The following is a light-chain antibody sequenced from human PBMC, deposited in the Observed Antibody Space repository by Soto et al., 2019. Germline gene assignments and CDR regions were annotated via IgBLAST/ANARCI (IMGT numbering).Light chain of an antibody. J-gene: IGKJ1*01. CDR1: QSVSSSS. CDR3: QQYGSSPTT. CDR2: GAS. Sequence: EIVLTQSPGTVSLSPGERVTLSLRASQSVSSSSLAWYQQKPGQAPRLLIYGASSRATGIPDRFSGSGAGTDFTLTISRLEPEDFAVYYCQQYGSSPTTFGQGTKVDIK. V-gene: IGKV3-20*01.